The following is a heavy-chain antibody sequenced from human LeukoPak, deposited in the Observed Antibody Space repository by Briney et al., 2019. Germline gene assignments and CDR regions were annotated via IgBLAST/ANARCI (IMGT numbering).Heavy chain of an antibody. CDR2: INHSGST. Sequence: PSETLSLTCAVYGGSFSGYYWSWIRQPPGEGLEWIGEINHSGSTNYNPSLKSRVTISVDTSKNQFSLKLSSVAAADTAVYYCARATLRQYQNWGQGTLVTVSS. CDR3: ARATLRQYQN. J-gene: IGHJ4*02. D-gene: IGHD3-3*01. V-gene: IGHV4-34*01. CDR1: GGSFSGYY.